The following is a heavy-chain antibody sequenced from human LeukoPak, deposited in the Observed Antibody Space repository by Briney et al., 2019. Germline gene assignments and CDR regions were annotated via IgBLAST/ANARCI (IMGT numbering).Heavy chain of an antibody. Sequence: ASVKVSCKASGYTFTSYGISWVRQAPGQGLEWMGWISAYNGNTNYAQKLQGRVTMTTDTSTSTAYMELRSLRSDDTAVYYCAREDPPGDDILTGYQEGVNWFDPWGQGTLVTVSP. J-gene: IGHJ5*02. CDR2: ISAYNGNT. V-gene: IGHV1-18*01. CDR1: GYTFTSYG. CDR3: AREDPPGDDILTGYQEGVNWFDP. D-gene: IGHD3-9*01.